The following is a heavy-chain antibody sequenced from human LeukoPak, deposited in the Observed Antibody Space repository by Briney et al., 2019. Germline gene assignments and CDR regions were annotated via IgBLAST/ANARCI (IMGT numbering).Heavy chain of an antibody. V-gene: IGHV3-23*01. CDR1: GITFSSCV. Sequence: GGSLRLSCAASGITFSSCVMSWVRQAPMKGLEWVSGISVSGAGTYCVDSVKGRFTISRGNSKNTLYLQMNSLRAEDTAVYYCTKGELLLSASDFWGQGTLVTVSS. CDR3: TKGELLLSASDF. CDR2: ISVSGAGT. D-gene: IGHD2-15*01. J-gene: IGHJ4*02.